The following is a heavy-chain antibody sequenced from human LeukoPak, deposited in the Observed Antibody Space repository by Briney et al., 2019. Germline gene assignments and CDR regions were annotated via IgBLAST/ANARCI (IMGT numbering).Heavy chain of an antibody. CDR2: ISSDSNYI. D-gene: IGHD3-9*01. J-gene: IGHJ5*02. CDR3: ARKENILTGYYDH. Sequence: KPGGSLRLSCAASGFTFSSYTMNWVRQAPGKGLEWVSSISSDSNYIYYADSVKGRFTISRDNAWNSLYLQMNSLRAEDTAVCYCARKENILTGYYDHWGQGTLVTVSS. V-gene: IGHV3-21*01. CDR1: GFTFSSYT.